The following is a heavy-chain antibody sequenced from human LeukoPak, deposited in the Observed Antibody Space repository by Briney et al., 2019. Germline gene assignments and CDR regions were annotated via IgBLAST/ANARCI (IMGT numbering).Heavy chain of an antibody. CDR3: ARDLSPIVVVVAAYNWFDP. D-gene: IGHD2-15*01. Sequence: GASVKVSCKAFGYTFTSNYMHWVRQAPGQGPEWMGVISPSGGSTTYAQKLQGRVTMTTDTSTSTAYMELRSLRSDDTAVYYCARDLSPIVVVVAAYNWFDPWGQGTLVTVSS. CDR1: GYTFTSNY. V-gene: IGHV1-46*01. J-gene: IGHJ5*02. CDR2: ISPSGGST.